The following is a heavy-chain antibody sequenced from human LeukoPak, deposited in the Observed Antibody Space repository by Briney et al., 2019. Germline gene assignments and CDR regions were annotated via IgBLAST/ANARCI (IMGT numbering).Heavy chain of an antibody. Sequence: PSETLSLTCTVSGGSISSSNYYWGWIRQPPGEGLEWIGSIDYSGSTYYNPSLKSRVTMSVDTSKNQFSLKLSSVTAADTAMYYCARHVAYCSSCSCHSTWYFDLWGRGTLVTVSS. D-gene: IGHD2-2*01. CDR2: IDYSGST. CDR3: ARHVAYCSSCSCHSTWYFDL. V-gene: IGHV4-39*01. J-gene: IGHJ2*01. CDR1: GGSISSSNYY.